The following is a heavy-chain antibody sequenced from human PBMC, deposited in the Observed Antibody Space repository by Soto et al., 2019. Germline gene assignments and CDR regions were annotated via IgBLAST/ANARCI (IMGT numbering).Heavy chain of an antibody. CDR1: GFTFSSYA. Sequence: GGSLRLSCAASGFTFSSYAMSWVRQAPGKGLEWVSAISGSGGSTYYADSVKGRFTISRDNSKNTLYLQMNSLRAEDTAVYYCAKDPVAVVVAATYDAFNIWGQRIMVTVSS. CDR2: ISGSGGST. V-gene: IGHV3-23*01. J-gene: IGHJ3*02. CDR3: AKDPVAVVVAATYDAFNI. D-gene: IGHD2-15*01.